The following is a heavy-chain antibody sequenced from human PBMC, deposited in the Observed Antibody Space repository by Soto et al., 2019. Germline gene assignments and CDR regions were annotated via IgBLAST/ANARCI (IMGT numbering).Heavy chain of an antibody. CDR3: ASRDPGYYYYMDV. CDR1: GGSFSGYY. CDR2: INHSGST. J-gene: IGHJ6*03. Sequence: SETLSLTCAVYGGSFSGYYWSWIRQPPGKGLEWIGEINHSGSTNYNPSLKSRVTISVDTSKNQFSLKLSSVTAADTAVYYCASRDPGYYYYMDVWGKGTTVTVSS. V-gene: IGHV4-34*01.